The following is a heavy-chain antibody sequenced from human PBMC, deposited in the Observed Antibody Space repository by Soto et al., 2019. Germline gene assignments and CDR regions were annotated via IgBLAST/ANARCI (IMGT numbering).Heavy chain of an antibody. D-gene: IGHD3-22*01. J-gene: IGHJ4*02. CDR1: GFTFSSYD. Sequence: LRLSCAASGFTFSSYDMHWVRQATGKGLEWVSAIGTAGDPYYPGSVKGRFTISRENAKNSLYLQMNSLRAGDTAVYYCARAEGYYDSSGYYQSYFDYWGQRTLVTVSS. CDR3: ARAEGYYDSSGYYQSYFDY. V-gene: IGHV3-13*05. CDR2: IGTAGDP.